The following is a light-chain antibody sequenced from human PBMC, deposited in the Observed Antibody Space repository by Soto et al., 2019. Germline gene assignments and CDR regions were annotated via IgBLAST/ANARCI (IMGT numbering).Light chain of an antibody. Sequence: DIQMSQSPASLSASVGDRVTITCRASQSIGNYFNWYQQKPGKVPKLLIYAASSLQSGVPSRFSGSGSGTDFTLTISSLQPEDFATYYCQQSNRAPLTFGQGTRLAI. CDR3: QQSNRAPLT. CDR2: AAS. CDR1: QSIGNY. J-gene: IGKJ5*01. V-gene: IGKV1-39*01.